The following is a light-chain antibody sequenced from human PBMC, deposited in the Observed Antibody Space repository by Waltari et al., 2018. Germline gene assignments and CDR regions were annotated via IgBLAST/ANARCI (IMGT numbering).Light chain of an antibody. Sequence: QSALTQPASVSGSPGQSITISCTGTSSDVGGYNLVPWYQQHPGKAPKLMIYEGSKRPSGVSNRFSGSKSGNTASLTISGLQAEDEADYYCSSYAGSSTWVFGGGTKLTVL. CDR3: SSYAGSSTWV. J-gene: IGLJ3*02. CDR2: EGS. CDR1: SSDVGGYNL. V-gene: IGLV2-14*02.